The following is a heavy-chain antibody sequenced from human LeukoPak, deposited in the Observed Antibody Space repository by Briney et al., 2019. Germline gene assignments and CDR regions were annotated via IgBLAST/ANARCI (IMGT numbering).Heavy chain of an antibody. D-gene: IGHD1-26*01. CDR1: GFTVSDNY. Sequence: GGSLRLSCAASGFTVSDNYMSWVRQAPGKGLEWVSIIYSGGSTFYADSVKGRFTISRDNSKNTLYLQMNSLRAEDTAVYYCARDLQPPWRGWQGGFDPWGQGTLVTVSS. V-gene: IGHV3-53*01. CDR2: IYSGGST. CDR3: ARDLQPPWRGWQGGFDP. J-gene: IGHJ5*02.